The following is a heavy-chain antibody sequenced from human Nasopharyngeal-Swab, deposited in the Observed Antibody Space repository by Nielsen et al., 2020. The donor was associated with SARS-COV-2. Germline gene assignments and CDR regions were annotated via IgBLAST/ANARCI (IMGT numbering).Heavy chain of an antibody. V-gene: IGHV3-21*01. Sequence: GESLKISCAASGFTFSSYSMNWVRQAPGKGLEWVSSISSSSSYIYYEDSVKGRFTISRDNAKNSLFLQMNSLRDEDTAVYYCARNLYGDYVIDYWGRGTLVTVSS. J-gene: IGHJ4*02. CDR2: ISSSSSYI. D-gene: IGHD4-17*01. CDR3: ARNLYGDYVIDY. CDR1: GFTFSSYS.